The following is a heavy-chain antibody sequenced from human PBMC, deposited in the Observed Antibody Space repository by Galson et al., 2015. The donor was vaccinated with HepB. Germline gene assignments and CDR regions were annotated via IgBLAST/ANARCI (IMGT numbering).Heavy chain of an antibody. J-gene: IGHJ3*02. CDR3: ARDRSEVLLWFGDSLGDGVDAFDI. CDR1: GYTFTSYA. CDR2: INAGNGNT. D-gene: IGHD3-10*01. Sequence: SVKVSCKASGYTFTSYAMHWVRQAPGQRLEWMGWINAGNGNTKYSRKFQGRVTITRDTSASTAYMELSSLRSEDTAVYYCARDRSEVLLWFGDSLGDGVDAFDIWGQGTMVTVSS. V-gene: IGHV1-3*01.